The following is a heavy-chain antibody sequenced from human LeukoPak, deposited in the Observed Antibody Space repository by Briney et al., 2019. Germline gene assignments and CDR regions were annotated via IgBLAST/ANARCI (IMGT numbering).Heavy chain of an antibody. D-gene: IGHD3-16*01. J-gene: IGHJ3*02. Sequence: ASVKVSCKASGYTFTSYAMNWVRQAPGQGLEWMGWISAYNGNTNYAQKLQGRVTMTTDTSTSTAYMELRSLRSDDTAVYYCARGQTPDYVWGSYLAAFDIWGQGTMVTVSS. CDR2: ISAYNGNT. CDR3: ARGQTPDYVWGSYLAAFDI. V-gene: IGHV1-18*01. CDR1: GYTFTSYA.